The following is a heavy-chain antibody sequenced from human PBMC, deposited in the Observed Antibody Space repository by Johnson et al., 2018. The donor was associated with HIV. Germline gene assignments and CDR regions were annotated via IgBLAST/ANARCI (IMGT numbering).Heavy chain of an antibody. D-gene: IGHD6-19*01. CDR2: IKQDGSEK. V-gene: IGHV3-7*01. Sequence: EVQLVESGGGLVQPGGSLRLSCAASGFTFSSYGMHWVRQAPGKGLEWVANIKQDGSEKYYVDSVKGRFTVSRDNAKNSLFLQMNSLRAEDTTIYYCTGGWYNLSAFDIWGQGTMVTVSS. J-gene: IGHJ3*02. CDR1: GFTFSSYG. CDR3: TGGWYNLSAFDI.